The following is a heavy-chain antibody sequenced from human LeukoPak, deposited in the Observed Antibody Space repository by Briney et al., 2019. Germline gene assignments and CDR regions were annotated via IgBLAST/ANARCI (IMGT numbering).Heavy chain of an antibody. D-gene: IGHD2-2*01. V-gene: IGHV1-2*02. CDR3: ARASPDAIPLFYHYGMDV. J-gene: IGHJ6*02. Sequence: ASVKVSCKASGYTFTGYYMHWVRRAPGQGLEWMGWINPNSGGTNYAQKFQGRVTMTRDTSISTAYMELSRLRSDDTAVYYCARASPDAIPLFYHYGMDVWGQGTTVTVSS. CDR1: GYTFTGYY. CDR2: INPNSGGT.